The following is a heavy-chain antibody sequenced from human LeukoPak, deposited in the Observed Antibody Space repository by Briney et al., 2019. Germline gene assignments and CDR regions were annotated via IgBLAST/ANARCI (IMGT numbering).Heavy chain of an antibody. Sequence: GGSLRLSCAASGFTVSSNYKSWVRQAPGKGLEWVSVIYGGGSTYYADSVKGRFTISRDNSKNTLYLQMNSLRAEDTAAYYCARSLDYGDFGYWGQGTLVTVSS. CDR3: ARSLDYGDFGY. CDR1: GFTVSSNY. CDR2: IYGGGST. J-gene: IGHJ4*02. V-gene: IGHV3-66*01. D-gene: IGHD4-17*01.